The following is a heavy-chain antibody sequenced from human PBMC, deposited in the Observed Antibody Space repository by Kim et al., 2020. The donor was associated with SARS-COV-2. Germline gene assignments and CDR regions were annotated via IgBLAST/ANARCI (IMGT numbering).Heavy chain of an antibody. CDR3: ARNYDSSGYYYEN. CDR1: GGSISSGGYY. Sequence: SETLSLTCTVSGGSISSGGYYWSWIRQHPGKGLEWIGYIYYSGSTYYNPSLKSRVTISVDTSKNQFSLKLSSVTAADTAVYYCARNYDSSGYYYENWGQGTLVTVSS. D-gene: IGHD3-22*01. V-gene: IGHV4-31*03. J-gene: IGHJ4*02. CDR2: IYYSGST.